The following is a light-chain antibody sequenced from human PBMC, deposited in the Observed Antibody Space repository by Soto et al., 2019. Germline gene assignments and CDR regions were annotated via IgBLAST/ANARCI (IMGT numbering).Light chain of an antibody. CDR1: QSVSSSY. V-gene: IGKV3-15*01. J-gene: IGKJ4*01. Sequence: EIVLTQSPGTLSLSPGERATLSCRASQSVSSSYLAWYQQKPGQAPRLLIYDASNRATGIPARFSGSGSGTEFTLTISSLQSEDFAVYYCQHYNNWPLTFGGGTKVDI. CDR2: DAS. CDR3: QHYNNWPLT.